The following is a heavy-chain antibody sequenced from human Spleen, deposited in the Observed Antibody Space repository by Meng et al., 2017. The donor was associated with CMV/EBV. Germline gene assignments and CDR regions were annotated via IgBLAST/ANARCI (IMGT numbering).Heavy chain of an antibody. V-gene: IGHV7-4-1*02. CDR1: GYTFTTYP. J-gene: IGHJ4*02. D-gene: IGHD3-10*01. Sequence: QVQLVQSGSELKKPGASVKVSCKASGYTFTTYPMNWVRQAPGQGLEWMGWINTNTGNPTYAQGFTGRCVFSLATSVSTAYLQISSLKAEDTAVYYCARGLALNYYGSGSYLGYWGQGTLVTVSS. CDR2: INTNTGNP. CDR3: ARGLALNYYGSGSYLGY.